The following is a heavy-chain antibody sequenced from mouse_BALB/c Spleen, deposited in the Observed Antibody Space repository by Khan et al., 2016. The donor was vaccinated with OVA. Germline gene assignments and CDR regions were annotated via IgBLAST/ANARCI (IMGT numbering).Heavy chain of an antibody. J-gene: IGHJ3*01. CDR1: GFNFSSYS. CDR2: ISSGGDYT. V-gene: IGHV5-6*01. D-gene: IGHD4-1*01. CDR3: ASHLTGSFAY. Sequence: EVQRVESGGDLVKPGGSLKLSCAASGFNFSSYSMSWVRQTPDKRLEWVATISSGGDYTYYPDSVKGRFTISRDNAKTTLYLQMSSLKSEDTAMYYCASHLTGSFAYWGQGTLVTVSA.